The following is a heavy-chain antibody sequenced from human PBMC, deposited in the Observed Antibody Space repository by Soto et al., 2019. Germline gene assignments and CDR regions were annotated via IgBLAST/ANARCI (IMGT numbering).Heavy chain of an antibody. CDR1: GFTFSNYG. V-gene: IGHV3-30*18. CDR2: ISYDGSNK. CDR3: AKCSAVYYYYYGMDV. Sequence: HLGGSLRLSCAASGFTFSNYGMHWVRQAPGKGLEWVAVISYDGSNKYYADSVKGRFTISRDKSKNTLYLQMNSLRAEDTAVYYCAKCSAVYYYYYGMDVWGQGTKVTVS. D-gene: IGHD3-10*02. J-gene: IGHJ6*02.